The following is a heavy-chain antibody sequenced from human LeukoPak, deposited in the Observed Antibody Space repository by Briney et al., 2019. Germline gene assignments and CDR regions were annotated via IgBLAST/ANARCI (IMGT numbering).Heavy chain of an antibody. V-gene: IGHV3-9*01. CDR3: AKDIAAAGYFDY. J-gene: IGHJ4*02. CDR2: ISWNSGSI. CDR1: GFTFDDYA. Sequence: GGSLRLSCAASGFTFDDYAMHWVRQTPGKGLEWVSGISWNSGSIGYADSVKGRFTISRDNAKNSLYLQMNSLRAEDTALYYCAKDIAAAGYFDYWGQGTLVTVSS. D-gene: IGHD6-13*01.